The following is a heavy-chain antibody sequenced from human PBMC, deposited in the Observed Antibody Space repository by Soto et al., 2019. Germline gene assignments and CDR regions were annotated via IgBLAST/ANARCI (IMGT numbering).Heavy chain of an antibody. J-gene: IGHJ4*02. D-gene: IGHD3-22*01. CDR2: INPNSGGT. Sequence: GASVKVSCKASGYTFTGYNMHWVRQAPGQGLEWMGWINPNSGGTNYAQKCQGRVTMTRDTSISTVYMELSRLRSDDTAVYYCARDYDRSDEFDYWGQGTLVTVSS. V-gene: IGHV1-2*02. CDR3: ARDYDRSDEFDY. CDR1: GYTFTGYN.